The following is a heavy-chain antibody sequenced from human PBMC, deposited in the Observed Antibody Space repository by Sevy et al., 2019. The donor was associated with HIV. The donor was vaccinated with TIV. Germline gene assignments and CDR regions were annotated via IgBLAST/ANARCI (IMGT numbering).Heavy chain of an antibody. J-gene: IGHJ3*02. CDR1: GGSFSGYY. CDR2: INHSGCT. Sequence: SETLSLTCAVYGGSFSGYYWSWIRQPPGKGLEWIGEINHSGCTNYNPSLKSRVTISVDTSKNQFSLKLNSVTAADTAVYYCARHCTGSSCSHAFDIWGQGTMVTVSS. CDR3: ARHCTGSSCSHAFDI. D-gene: IGHD2-15*01. V-gene: IGHV4-34*01.